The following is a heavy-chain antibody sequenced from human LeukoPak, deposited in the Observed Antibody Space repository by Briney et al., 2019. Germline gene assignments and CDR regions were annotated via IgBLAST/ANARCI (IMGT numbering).Heavy chain of an antibody. J-gene: IGHJ4*01. CDR1: GGSISSNDYY. CDR2: IYYSGST. CDR3: ARHSTSWSPGPDY. V-gene: IGHV4-39*01. D-gene: IGHD2-2*01. Sequence: SETLSLTCTVSGGSISSNDYYWGWIRQPPGKGLEWIGTIYYSGSTYSIPSLRSRVTMSLDTSKKQFSLKLVSVTAADTAVYYCARHSTSWSPGPDYWGHGTLVFVSS.